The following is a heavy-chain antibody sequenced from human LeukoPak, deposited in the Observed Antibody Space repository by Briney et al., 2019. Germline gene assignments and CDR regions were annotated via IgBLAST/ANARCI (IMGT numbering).Heavy chain of an antibody. Sequence: SETLSLTCTVSGGSISSHCWSWIRQPPGKGLEWIGYIYYSGSINYDPSVKSRVTISVDTSKNQFSLKLSSVTAADTAVYYCASGTASGSFYFYMDVWGKGTTVTVSS. CDR3: ASGTASGSFYFYMDV. CDR1: GGSISSHC. V-gene: IGHV4-59*11. D-gene: IGHD3-10*01. J-gene: IGHJ6*03. CDR2: IYYSGSI.